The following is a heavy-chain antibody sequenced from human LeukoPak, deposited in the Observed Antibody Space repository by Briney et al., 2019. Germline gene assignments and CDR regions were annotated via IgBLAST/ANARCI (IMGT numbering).Heavy chain of an antibody. Sequence: PSETLSLTCTVSGASISGTAYYWGWVRQPPRKGLEWIGNIYYSGSTYYNASLQSRVTISIDTSKNQFSLRLSSVTAADTAVYYCARDQKPGIWFGELSWFDPWGQGTLVTVSS. V-gene: IGHV4-39*02. D-gene: IGHD3-10*01. J-gene: IGHJ5*02. CDR3: ARDQKPGIWFGELSWFDP. CDR2: IYYSGST. CDR1: GASISGTAYY.